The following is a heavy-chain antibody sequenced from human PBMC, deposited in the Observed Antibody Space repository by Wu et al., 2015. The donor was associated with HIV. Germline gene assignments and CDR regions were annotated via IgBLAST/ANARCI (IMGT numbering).Heavy chain of an antibody. CDR1: GYTFTIYD. CDR2: IIPMFRTP. D-gene: IGHD2-2*01. CDR3: ARVDLSRSCRRTTCYELDH. Sequence: QVQLVQSGAEVKKPGASVKVSCKASGYTFTIYDINWVRQAPGQGFEWMGRIIPMFRTPNYGQKFQGRVSITADESSSTAYMELSSLRSEDTAVYFCARVDLSRSCRRTTCYELDHWGQGTLITVSS. V-gene: IGHV1-69*18. J-gene: IGHJ1*01.